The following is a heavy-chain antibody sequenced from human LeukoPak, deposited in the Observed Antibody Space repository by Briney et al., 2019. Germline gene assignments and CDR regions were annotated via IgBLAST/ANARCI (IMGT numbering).Heavy chain of an antibody. Sequence: GASVKVSCKVSGYTLTELSMHWVRQAPGKGLEWMGGFDPKDGETIYAQKFQGRVTISADESSGTAYMELSSLRSEDTAVYYCARVVTPRYCSSTSCYWKGWFDPWGQGTLVTVSS. V-gene: IGHV1-24*01. CDR3: ARVVTPRYCSSTSCYWKGWFDP. CDR1: GYTLTELS. D-gene: IGHD2-2*01. J-gene: IGHJ5*02. CDR2: FDPKDGET.